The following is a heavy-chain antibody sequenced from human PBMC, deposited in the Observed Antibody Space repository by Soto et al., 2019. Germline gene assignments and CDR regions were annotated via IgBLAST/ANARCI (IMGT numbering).Heavy chain of an antibody. CDR2: IYYSGST. V-gene: IGHV4-30-4*01. D-gene: IGHD5-18*01. J-gene: IGHJ6*02. CDR3: ASLGYSYGYRNGMDV. CDR1: GGSISSGDYY. Sequence: TLSLTCTVSGGSISSGDYYWSWIRQPPGKGLEWIGYIYYSGSTYYNPSLKSRVTISVDTSKNQFSLKLSSVTAADTAVYYCASLGYSYGYRNGMDVWGQGTTVTVSS.